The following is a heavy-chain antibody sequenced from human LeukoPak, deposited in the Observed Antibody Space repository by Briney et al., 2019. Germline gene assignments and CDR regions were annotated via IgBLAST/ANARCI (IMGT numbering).Heavy chain of an antibody. CDR3: ARLGEGYCSSTSCIPPFDY. V-gene: IGHV1-46*03. D-gene: IGHD2-2*01. J-gene: IGHJ4*02. CDR1: GYTFTSYY. Sequence: ASVKVSCKASGYTFTSYYMHWVRQAPGQGLEWMGIINPSGGSTSYAQKFQGRVTMTRDTSTSTVYTELSSLRSEDTAVYYCARLGEGYCSSTSCIPPFDYWGQGTLVTVSS. CDR2: INPSGGST.